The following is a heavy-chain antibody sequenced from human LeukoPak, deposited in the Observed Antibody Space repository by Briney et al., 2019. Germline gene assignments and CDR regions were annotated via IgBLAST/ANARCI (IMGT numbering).Heavy chain of an antibody. CDR2: IYYSGST. Sequence: PSETLSLTRTVSGGSISSFYWSWIRQPPGKGLEWIGYIYYSGSTNYNPSFKSRVTISVDTSKNQFSLKLNSVTAADTAVYYCARAGVKEYYYGLFDSWGQGTLVTVSS. CDR3: ARAGVKEYYYGLFDS. V-gene: IGHV4-59*01. CDR1: GGSISSFY. J-gene: IGHJ4*02. D-gene: IGHD3-10*01.